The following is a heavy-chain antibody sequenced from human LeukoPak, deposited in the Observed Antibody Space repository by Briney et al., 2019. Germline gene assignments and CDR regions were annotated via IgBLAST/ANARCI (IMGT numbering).Heavy chain of an antibody. J-gene: IGHJ1*01. Sequence: GGSLRLSCAVSGFTFSSFDMSWVRQAPGKGPDWGSPISGSGGSTYYAYCVKGRFTISRDNSENTPFLQMNSLRAEDTAVYYCAKGSNAVDCGGGRCYSGFLVWGQGTLVTVSS. D-gene: IGHD2-15*01. CDR3: AKGSNAVDCGGGRCYSGFLV. V-gene: IGHV3-23*01. CDR2: ISGSGGST. CDR1: GFTFSSFD.